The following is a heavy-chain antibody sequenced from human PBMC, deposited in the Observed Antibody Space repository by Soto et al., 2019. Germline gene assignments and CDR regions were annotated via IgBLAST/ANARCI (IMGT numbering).Heavy chain of an antibody. CDR3: ARGVTMVRGVILYYFDY. J-gene: IGHJ4*02. CDR1: GGSVSSGSYY. CDR2: IYYSGST. D-gene: IGHD3-10*01. V-gene: IGHV4-61*01. Sequence: SETLSLTXTVSGGSVSSGSYYWSWIRQPPGKGLEWIGYIYYSGSTNYNPSLKSRVTISVDTSKNQFSLKLSSVTAADTAVYYCARGVTMVRGVILYYFDYWGQGTLVTVSS.